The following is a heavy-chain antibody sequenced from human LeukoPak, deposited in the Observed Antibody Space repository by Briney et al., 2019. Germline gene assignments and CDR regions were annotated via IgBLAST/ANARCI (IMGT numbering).Heavy chain of an antibody. V-gene: IGHV3-23*01. CDR3: ARQDSFIPH. J-gene: IGHJ4*02. CDR1: GFTFNYYA. D-gene: IGHD5-18*01. Sequence: PGGSLRLSCAASGFTFNYYAMSWVRQAPGKGLEWVSGISDNEGKTYYTDSVKGRFTISRDNTKNTVYLQMNILRADDTAVYFCARQDSFIPHWGQGTLVTVSS. CDR2: ISDNEGKT.